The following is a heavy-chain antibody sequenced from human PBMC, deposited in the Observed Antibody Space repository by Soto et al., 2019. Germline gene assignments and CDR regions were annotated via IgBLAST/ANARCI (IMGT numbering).Heavy chain of an antibody. CDR3: AREDDGGDRDYYGLDV. CDR1: GGSISFDHYH. Sequence: QVQLQQSGPGLVKPSQTLSLTCTVSGGSISFDHYHWTWIRQPPGKGLEWIGYVHYSGSVLYNPSHQSRVSISVDTSKNQFSLKLSSVTAADTAVYFCAREDDGGDRDYYGLDVWGQGTTVTVSS. CDR2: VHYSGSV. J-gene: IGHJ6*02. D-gene: IGHD2-21*02. V-gene: IGHV4-30-4*01.